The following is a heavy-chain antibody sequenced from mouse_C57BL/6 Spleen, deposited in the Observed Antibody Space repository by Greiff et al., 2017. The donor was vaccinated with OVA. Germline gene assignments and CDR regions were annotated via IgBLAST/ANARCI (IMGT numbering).Heavy chain of an antibody. J-gene: IGHJ2*01. CDR1: GYTFTSYW. CDR3: ARFGDITTVVAIDY. D-gene: IGHD1-1*01. Sequence: QVQLQQPGAELVRPGTSVKLSCKASGYTFTSYWMHWVKQRPGQGLEWIGVIDPSDSYTNYNQKFKGKATLTVDTSSSTAYMQLSSLTSEDSAVYYCARFGDITTVVAIDYWGQGTTLTVSS. V-gene: IGHV1-59*01. CDR2: IDPSDSYT.